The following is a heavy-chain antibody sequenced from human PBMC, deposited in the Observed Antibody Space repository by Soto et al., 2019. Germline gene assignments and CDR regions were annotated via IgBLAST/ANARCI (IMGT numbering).Heavy chain of an antibody. J-gene: IGHJ6*02. CDR3: ARDPAGSIVVVVAAPYGMDV. V-gene: IGHV3-30-3*01. CDR1: GFTFSSYA. Sequence: PGGSLRLSCAASGFTFSSYAMHWVRQAPGKGLEWVAVISYDGSNKYYADSVKGRFTISRDNSKNTLYLQMNSLRAEDTAVYYCARDPAGSIVVVVAAPYGMDVWGQGTTVTVSS. D-gene: IGHD2-15*01. CDR2: ISYDGSNK.